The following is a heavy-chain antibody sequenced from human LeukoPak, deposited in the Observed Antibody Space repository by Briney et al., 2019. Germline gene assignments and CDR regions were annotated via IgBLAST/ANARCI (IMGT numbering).Heavy chain of an antibody. Sequence: GGSLRLSCAASGFTFSLYWMNWVRRAPGKGLVWVSRVNGDGSSTNYADSVKGRFTISRDNAKNTLYLQMNSLRAEDTAVYYCARDGIAAVDFDYWGQGILVTVSS. J-gene: IGHJ4*02. CDR3: ARDGIAAVDFDY. CDR2: VNGDGSST. D-gene: IGHD6-13*01. V-gene: IGHV3-74*01. CDR1: GFTFSLYW.